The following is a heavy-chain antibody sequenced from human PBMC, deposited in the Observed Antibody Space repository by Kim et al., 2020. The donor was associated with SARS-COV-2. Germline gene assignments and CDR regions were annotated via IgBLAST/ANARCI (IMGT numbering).Heavy chain of an antibody. CDR2: IEDDGNEK. CDR3: ARVMRGSRYDVLDV. J-gene: IGHJ6*02. CDR1: GFNFNSHW. Sequence: GGSLRLSCAASGFNFNSHWIDWVRQAPGKGLEWVANIEDDGNEKNYVDSVKGRFTISRDNAKNLVYLQMNSLRVGDTAVYYCARVMRGSRYDVLDVWGQVTAVSVSS. D-gene: IGHD6-13*01. V-gene: IGHV3-7*01.